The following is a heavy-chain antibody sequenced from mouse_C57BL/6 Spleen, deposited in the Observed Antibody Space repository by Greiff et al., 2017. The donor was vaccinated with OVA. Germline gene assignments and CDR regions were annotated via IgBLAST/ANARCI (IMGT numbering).Heavy chain of an antibody. V-gene: IGHV1-47*01. J-gene: IGHJ2*01. D-gene: IGHD1-1*01. Sequence: VQLQQPGAELVKPGASVKMSCKASGYTFTTYPIEWMKQNHGKSLEWIGNFHPYNDDNKYNEKFKGKATLTVDKSSSTVYLEISRLTSDDSAVYYCARGTTVVGYFDYWGQGTTLTVSS. CDR1: GYTFTTYP. CDR2: FHPYNDDN. CDR3: ARGTTVVGYFDY.